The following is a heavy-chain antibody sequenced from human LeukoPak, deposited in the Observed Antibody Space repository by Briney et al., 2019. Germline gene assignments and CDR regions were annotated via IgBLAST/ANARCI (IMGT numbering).Heavy chain of an antibody. CDR1: GFTFSDYY. CDR2: ISSSSSYT. V-gene: IGHV3-11*06. J-gene: IGHJ3*02. Sequence: GGSLRLSCAASGFTFSDYYMSWIRQAPGKGLEWVSYISSSSSYTNYADSVKGRFTISRDNAKNTLYLQMNSLRAEDTSVYYCARVGSTDSPHAFDIWGQGTMVTVSS. CDR3: ARVGSTDSPHAFDI. D-gene: IGHD2-21*02.